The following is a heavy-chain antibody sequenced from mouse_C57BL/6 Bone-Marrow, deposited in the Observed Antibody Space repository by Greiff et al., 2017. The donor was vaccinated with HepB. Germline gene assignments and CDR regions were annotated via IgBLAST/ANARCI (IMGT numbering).Heavy chain of an antibody. J-gene: IGHJ2*01. CDR1: GYPFTSYW. CDR2: IDPSDSYT. Sequence: QVQLQQPGAELVMPGASVKLSCKASGYPFTSYWMHWVKQRPGQGLEWIGEIDPSDSYTNYNQKFKGKSTLTVDKSSSTAYMQLSSLTSEDSAVYYCARGGYYFDYWGQGTTLTVSS. CDR3: ARGGYYFDY. V-gene: IGHV1-69*01.